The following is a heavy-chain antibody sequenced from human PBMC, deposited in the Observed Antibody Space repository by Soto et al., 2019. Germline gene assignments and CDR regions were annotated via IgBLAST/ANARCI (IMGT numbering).Heavy chain of an antibody. CDR3: ARSDTFGYSYGYNFDY. V-gene: IGHV5-51*01. D-gene: IGHD5-18*01. J-gene: IGHJ4*02. Sequence: GETLKISCKGSGYSFTIYWIGWVRQMPGKGLEWMGIIYPGDSDTRYSPSFQGQVTISADKSISTAYLQWSSLKASDTAMYYCARSDTFGYSYGYNFDYWGQGTLVTVSS. CDR2: IYPGDSDT. CDR1: GYSFTIYW.